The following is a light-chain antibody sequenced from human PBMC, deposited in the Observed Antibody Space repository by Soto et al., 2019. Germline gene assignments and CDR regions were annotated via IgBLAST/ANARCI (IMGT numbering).Light chain of an antibody. J-gene: IGKJ1*01. V-gene: IGKV3-20*01. Sequence: ETVLTQSPGTLSLSPGERATLSCRASQSVNGNYLAWYQQKPGQAPRLLISDTSIRATGIPDRFSGSGSGTDFTLTISRLEPEDFAVYYCQQYGSSGTFGQGTKVDIK. CDR2: DTS. CDR1: QSVNGNY. CDR3: QQYGSSGT.